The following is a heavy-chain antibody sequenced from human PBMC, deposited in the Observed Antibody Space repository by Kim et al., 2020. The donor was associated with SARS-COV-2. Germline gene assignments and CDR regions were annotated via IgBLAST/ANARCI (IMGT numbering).Heavy chain of an antibody. CDR2: IIPILGIA. V-gene: IGHV1-69*02. D-gene: IGHD6-19*01. CDR3: ARGGYSSGWGFDY. J-gene: IGHJ4*02. CDR1: GGTFSSYT. Sequence: SVKVSCKASGGTFSSYTISWVRQAPGQGLEWMGRIIPILGIANYAQKFQGRVTITADKSTSTAYMELSSLRSEDTAVYYCARGGYSSGWGFDYWGQGTLGTVSS.